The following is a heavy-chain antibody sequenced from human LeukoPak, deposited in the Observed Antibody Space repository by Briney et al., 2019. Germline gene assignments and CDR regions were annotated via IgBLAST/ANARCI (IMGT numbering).Heavy chain of an antibody. CDR2: IYHSGST. J-gene: IGHJ4*02. D-gene: IGHD2-15*01. V-gene: IGHV4-38-2*01. Sequence: SETLSPTCAVSGYSISSGYYWGWIRQPPGKGLEWIGSIYHSGSTYYNPSLKSRVTISVDTSKNQFSLKLSSVTAADTAVYYCARRPAAMYCSGGSCYSREYYFDYWGQGTLVTVSS. CDR1: GYSISSGYY. CDR3: ARRPAAMYCSGGSCYSREYYFDY.